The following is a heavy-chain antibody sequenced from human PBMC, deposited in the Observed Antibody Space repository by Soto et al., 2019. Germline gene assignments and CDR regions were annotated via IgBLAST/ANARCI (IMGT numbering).Heavy chain of an antibody. CDR3: AKDFRSIVVVVAATPLAPYFDY. D-gene: IGHD2-15*01. Sequence: HPGGSLRLSCAASGFTFSSYGMHWVRQAPGKGLEWVAVISYDGSNKYYADSVKGRFTISRDNSKNTLYLQMNSLRAEDTAVYYCAKDFRSIVVVVAATPLAPYFDYWGQGTLVTVSS. CDR1: GFTFSSYG. V-gene: IGHV3-30*18. J-gene: IGHJ4*02. CDR2: ISYDGSNK.